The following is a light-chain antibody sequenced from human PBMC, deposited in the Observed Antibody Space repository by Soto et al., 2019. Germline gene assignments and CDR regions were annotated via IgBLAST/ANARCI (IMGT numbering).Light chain of an antibody. V-gene: IGLV2-8*01. CDR2: AVT. CDR3: NSYAGNKHLSA. J-gene: IGLJ1*01. CDR1: SNDVGNHNF. Sequence: QSVLTQPPSATGTPGQSVTISCTGTSNDVGNHNFVSWYQHHPGKAPKLIIYAVTKRPSGIPDRFSGSKSGNTPSLTVSGLQAEDEADYYCNSYAGNKHLSAFRTGTKIT.